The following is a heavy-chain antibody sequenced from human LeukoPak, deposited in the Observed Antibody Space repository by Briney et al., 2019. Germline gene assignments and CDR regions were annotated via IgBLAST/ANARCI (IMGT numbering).Heavy chain of an antibody. V-gene: IGHV3-21*01. D-gene: IGHD1-1*01. CDR3: ARDRAMNDYFDY. CDR1: GFTFSSYS. CDR2: ISSSSSYI. J-gene: IGHJ4*02. Sequence: GGSLRPSCAASGFTFSSYSMNWVRQAPGKGLEWVSSISSSSSYIYYADSVKGRFTISRDNAKNSLYLQMNSLRAEDTAVYYCARDRAMNDYFDYWGQGTLVTVSS.